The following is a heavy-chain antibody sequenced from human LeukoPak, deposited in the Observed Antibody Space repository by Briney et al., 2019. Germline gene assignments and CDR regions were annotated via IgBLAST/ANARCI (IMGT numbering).Heavy chain of an antibody. J-gene: IGHJ4*02. V-gene: IGHV4-59*08. Sequence: SETLSLTCTVSGGSISSYYWSWIRQPPGKGLEWIGYIYYSGSTNYNPSLKSRVTISVDTSMNQFSLKLSSVTAADTAVYYCARSIAARPFFDYWGQGTLVTVSS. D-gene: IGHD6-6*01. CDR3: ARSIAARPFFDY. CDR1: GGSISSYY. CDR2: IYYSGST.